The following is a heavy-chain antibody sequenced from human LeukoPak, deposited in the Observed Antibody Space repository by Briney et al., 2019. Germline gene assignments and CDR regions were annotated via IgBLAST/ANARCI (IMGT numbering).Heavy chain of an antibody. Sequence: GGSLRLSCAASGFTFSSYSMNWVRQAPGKGLEWVSSISSSSSYIYYADSVKGRFTISRDNAKNSLYLQMNSLRAEDTAVYYCARDPLDFWSGFDAFDIWGQGTMVTVSS. CDR2: ISSSSSYI. CDR1: GFTFSSYS. CDR3: ARDPLDFWSGFDAFDI. J-gene: IGHJ3*02. D-gene: IGHD3-3*01. V-gene: IGHV3-21*01.